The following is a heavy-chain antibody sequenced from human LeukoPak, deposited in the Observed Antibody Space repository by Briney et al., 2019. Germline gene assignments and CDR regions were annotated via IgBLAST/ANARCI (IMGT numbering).Heavy chain of an antibody. D-gene: IGHD3-9*01. V-gene: IGHV1-8*03. CDR1: GYTFTSYD. Sequence: ASVKVSCKASGYTFTSYDINRVRQATGQGLEWMGWMNPNSGNTGYAQKFQGRVTITRNTSISTAYMELSSLRSEDTAVYYCARVYGGVLRYFDWLSPHYYYYYYMDVWGKGTTVTVSS. CDR2: MNPNSGNT. J-gene: IGHJ6*03. CDR3: ARVYGGVLRYFDWLSPHYYYYYYMDV.